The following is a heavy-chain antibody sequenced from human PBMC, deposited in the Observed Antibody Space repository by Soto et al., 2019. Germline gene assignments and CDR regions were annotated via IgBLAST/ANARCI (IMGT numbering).Heavy chain of an antibody. CDR1: GGSVSSGTYY. Sequence: SETLSLTCTVSGGSVSSGTYYWSWIRQPPGKGLEWIGYISYSGSTNYNLSLKSRITISVDTSKNQFSLKLSSVTAADTAVYYCARVGGSSHGYIGYWGQGTLVTVSS. CDR3: ARVGGSSHGYIGY. CDR2: ISYSGST. V-gene: IGHV4-61*01. D-gene: IGHD5-18*01. J-gene: IGHJ4*02.